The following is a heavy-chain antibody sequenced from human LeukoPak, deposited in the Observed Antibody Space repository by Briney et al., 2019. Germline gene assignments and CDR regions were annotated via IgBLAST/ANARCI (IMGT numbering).Heavy chain of an antibody. Sequence: ETLSLTCSVSGASINSYYWSWIRQPPGKGLEWLANIRQDGSETYYVDSVKGRFTILRDNVRNSLFLQMDSLRVEDTAVYYCARVVVIYQYYMDVWGKGTTVTVSS. CDR1: GASINSYY. V-gene: IGHV3-7*01. CDR3: ARVVVIYQYYMDV. J-gene: IGHJ6*03. CDR2: IRQDGSET. D-gene: IGHD2-15*01.